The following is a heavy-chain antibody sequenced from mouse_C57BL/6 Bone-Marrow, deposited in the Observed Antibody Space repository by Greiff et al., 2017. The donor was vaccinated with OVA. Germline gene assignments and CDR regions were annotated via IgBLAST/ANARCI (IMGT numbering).Heavy chain of an antibody. Sequence: LVKPGASVKISCKASGYSFTDYNMNWVKQSNGKSLEWIGVINPNYGTTSYNQKFKGKATLTVDQSSSTAYMQLNSLTSEDSAVYYCSYYDYDEGWFAYWGQGTLVTVSA. CDR1: GYSFTDYN. CDR2: INPNYGTT. V-gene: IGHV1-39*01. D-gene: IGHD2-4*01. J-gene: IGHJ3*01. CDR3: SYYDYDEGWFAY.